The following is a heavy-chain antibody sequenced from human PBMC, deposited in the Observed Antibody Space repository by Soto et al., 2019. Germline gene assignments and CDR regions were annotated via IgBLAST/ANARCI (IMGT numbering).Heavy chain of an antibody. CDR1: GFTFSNAW. J-gene: IGHJ3*02. CDR3: ARGGFINYYDSSGYPSDAFDI. D-gene: IGHD3-22*01. CDR2: TRNKANSYTT. Sequence: GSLRLSCAASGFTFSNAWMDWVRQAPGKGLEWVGRTRNKANSYTTEYAASVKGRFTISRDDSKNSLYLQMNSLKTEDTAVYYCARGGFINYYDSSGYPSDAFDIWGQGTLVTVSS. V-gene: IGHV3-72*01.